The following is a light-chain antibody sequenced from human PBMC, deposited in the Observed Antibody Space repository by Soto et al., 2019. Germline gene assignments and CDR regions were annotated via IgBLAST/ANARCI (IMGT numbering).Light chain of an antibody. V-gene: IGLV1-40*01. CDR3: QSYDSTLDARYV. CDR1: GSNIGAGYD. CDR2: GDS. Sequence: QSVLTQPPSVSGAPGQRVTSTCTGSGSNIGAGYDVHWYQHRPGTAPKLLVFGDSHRPSGVPDRFSGSKSGTSASLAITGLQSEDEGDYYCQSYDSTLDARYVFGTGTKLTVL. J-gene: IGLJ1*01.